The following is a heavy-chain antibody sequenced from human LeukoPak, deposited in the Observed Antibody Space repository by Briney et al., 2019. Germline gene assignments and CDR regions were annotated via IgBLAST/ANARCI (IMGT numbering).Heavy chain of an antibody. CDR2: INPSGGST. V-gene: IGHV1-46*01. CDR3: AREIPHWARLSDAFDI. CDR1: GYTFTSYY. D-gene: IGHD7-27*01. J-gene: IGHJ3*02. Sequence: ASVKVSCKASGYTFTSYYMHWVRQAPGQGLEWMGIINPSGGSTSYAQKFQGRVTMTRDTSTSTVYMELSSLRSEDTAVYYCAREIPHWARLSDAFDIWGQGTMVTVSS.